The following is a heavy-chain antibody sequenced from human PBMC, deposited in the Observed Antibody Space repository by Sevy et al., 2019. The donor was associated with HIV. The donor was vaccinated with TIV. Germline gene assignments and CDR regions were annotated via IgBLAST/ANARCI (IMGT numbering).Heavy chain of an antibody. V-gene: IGHV6-1*01. D-gene: IGHD3-22*01. Sequence: SQSLSLTCAISGDSVSSNSAAWNWIRQSPSRGLEWLGRTYYRSKWYNDYAVSVKSRITINPDTSKNQFSLQLNSVTPEDTAVYYCARYYYDSSGYYLAFDIWGQGTMVTVSS. J-gene: IGHJ3*02. CDR1: GDSVSSNSAA. CDR3: ARYYYDSSGYYLAFDI. CDR2: TYYRSKWYN.